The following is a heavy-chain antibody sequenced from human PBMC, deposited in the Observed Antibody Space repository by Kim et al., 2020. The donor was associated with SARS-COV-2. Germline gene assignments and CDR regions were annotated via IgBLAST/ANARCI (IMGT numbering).Heavy chain of an antibody. J-gene: IGHJ4*02. V-gene: IGHV4-59*01. Sequence: SETLSLTCTVSGGSISSYYWSWIRQPPGKGLEWIGYIYYSGSTNYNPSLKSRVTISVDTSKNQFSLKLSSVTAADTAVYYCARGRELFGELYFDYWGQGTLVTVSS. CDR1: GGSISSYY. CDR3: ARGRELFGELYFDY. D-gene: IGHD3-10*01. CDR2: IYYSGST.